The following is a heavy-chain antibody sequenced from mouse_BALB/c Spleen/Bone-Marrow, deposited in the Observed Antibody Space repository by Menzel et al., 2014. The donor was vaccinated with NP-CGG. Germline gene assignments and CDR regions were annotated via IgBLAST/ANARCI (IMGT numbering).Heavy chain of an antibody. CDR1: GFTFSSYG. CDR2: INSNGGCT. V-gene: IGHV5-6-3*01. J-gene: IGHJ2*01. Sequence: EVKLMESGGGLVQPGGSLKLSCAASGFTFSSYGMSWVRQTPDKRLELVATINSNGGCTYYPDSVKGQFTISRDNAKNSLYLQMSSLKSEDATMYYCARDSNDYWGQGTLSQSPQ. CDR3: ARDSNDY.